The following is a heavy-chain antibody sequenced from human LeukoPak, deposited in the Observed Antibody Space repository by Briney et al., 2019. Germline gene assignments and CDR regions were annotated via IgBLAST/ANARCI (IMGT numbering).Heavy chain of an antibody. D-gene: IGHD6-13*01. V-gene: IGHV3-21*01. Sequence: GGSLRLSCAASGFTFSSYSMNWVRQAPGKGLEWVSSISSSSSYIYYADSVKGRFTISRDNAKNSLYLQMNSLRAEETAANYCARDWRYSSSWFDYWGQGTLVTVSS. J-gene: IGHJ4*02. CDR3: ARDWRYSSSWFDY. CDR2: ISSSSSYI. CDR1: GFTFSSYS.